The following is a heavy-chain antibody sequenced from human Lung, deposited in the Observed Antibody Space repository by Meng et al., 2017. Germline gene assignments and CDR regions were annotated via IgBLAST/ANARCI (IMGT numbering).Heavy chain of an antibody. CDR1: GATCDGYY. D-gene: IGHD6-19*01. CDR3: TIYTSGHI. Sequence: PGQCGGGLVPPGGSLRLSGAVSGATCDGYYIHWGRQASGKGLGWVGRIETKPNNYATSYAASVRGRFTISRDDSKNTAYLEMNSLKTEDTALYYCTIYTSGHIWGQGTMVTVSS. J-gene: IGHJ3*02. CDR2: IETKPNNYAT. V-gene: IGHV3-73*02.